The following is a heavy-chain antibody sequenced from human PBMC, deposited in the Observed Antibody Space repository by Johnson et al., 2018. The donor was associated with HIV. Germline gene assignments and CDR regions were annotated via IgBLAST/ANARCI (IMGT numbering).Heavy chain of an antibody. CDR1: GFTFSSYD. V-gene: IGHV3-13*01. Sequence: VQRVESGGGLVKPGGSLRLSCAASGFTFSSYDMHWVRQATGKGLEWVSAIGTAGDTYYPGSVKGRFTISRENAKNSLYRQMNSLRAGDTAVYYCARAGSSPAANDAFDIWGQGTMVTVSS. CDR3: ARAGSSPAANDAFDI. J-gene: IGHJ3*02. CDR2: IGTAGDT. D-gene: IGHD6-13*01.